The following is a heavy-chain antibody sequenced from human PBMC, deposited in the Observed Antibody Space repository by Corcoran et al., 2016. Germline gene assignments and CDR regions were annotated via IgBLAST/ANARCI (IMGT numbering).Heavy chain of an antibody. CDR2: IIPIFGTA. CDR1: GGTFSSYA. Sequence: QVQLVQSGAEVKKPGSSVKVSCKASGGTFSSYAISWVRQAPGQGLEWMGGIIPIFGTANYAQKFQGRVTINEDESTSTAYMELSSLRSGDTAVDYCSVGKGAVRSMGFDHWGQGTLFTVSS. CDR3: SVGKGAVRSMGFDH. J-gene: IGHJ4*02. D-gene: IGHD2-2*01. V-gene: IGHV1-69*01.